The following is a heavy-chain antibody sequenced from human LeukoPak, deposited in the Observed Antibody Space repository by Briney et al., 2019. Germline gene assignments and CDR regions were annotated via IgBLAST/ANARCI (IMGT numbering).Heavy chain of an antibody. D-gene: IGHD1-26*01. CDR2: IWFDGSNK. Sequence: GGSLRLSCAASGFTFSSYGMHWVRQAPGKGLEWVAVIWFDGSNKYYVDSVKGRFSISRDNAKNSLYLQMNSLRAEDTAEYYCARVGFYAFDIWGQGTKVTVSS. CDR1: GFTFSSYG. J-gene: IGHJ3*02. V-gene: IGHV3-33*03. CDR3: ARVGFYAFDI.